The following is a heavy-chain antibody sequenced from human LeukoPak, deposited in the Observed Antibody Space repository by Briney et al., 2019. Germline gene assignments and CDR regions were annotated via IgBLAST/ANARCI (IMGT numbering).Heavy chain of an antibody. V-gene: IGHV3-30*18. Sequence: GGSLRLSCAASGFTFSSYGMHWVRQAPGKGLEWVAVISYDGSNKYYADSVKGRFTISRDNSKNTLYLQMNSLRAEDTAVYYRAKGPRGGYDYFDYWGQGTLVTVSS. CDR3: AKGPRGGYDYFDY. J-gene: IGHJ4*02. CDR2: ISYDGSNK. D-gene: IGHD5-12*01. CDR1: GFTFSSYG.